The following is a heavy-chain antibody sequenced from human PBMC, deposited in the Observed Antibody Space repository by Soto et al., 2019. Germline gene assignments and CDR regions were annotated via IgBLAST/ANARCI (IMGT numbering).Heavy chain of an antibody. D-gene: IGHD3-3*01. Sequence: ASVKVSCKASGYTFTSYYMHWMRQAPGQGLEWMGIINPSGGSTTYAQKFQGRVTMTRDTSTRTFYMELSSLRSEDTAIYYCARDQRGAYDFWGQGSLVTVSS. J-gene: IGHJ4*02. CDR1: GYTFTSYY. V-gene: IGHV1-46*01. CDR3: ARDQRGAYDF. CDR2: INPSGGST.